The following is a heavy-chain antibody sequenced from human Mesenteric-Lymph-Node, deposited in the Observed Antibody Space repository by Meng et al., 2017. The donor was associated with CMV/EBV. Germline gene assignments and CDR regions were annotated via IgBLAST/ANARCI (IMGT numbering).Heavy chain of an antibody. Sequence: QVTLHQWGVGLLKPSETLSVTCAVYGGSFSGYYWNWIRQSPEKGLEWIGEINHSGSTTYNPSFTSRIIISVDTSTNQISLNMSSVTAADTAVYYCARGSSYDILTGYFDYWGQGALVTVSS. CDR1: GGSFSGYY. D-gene: IGHD3-9*01. CDR2: INHSGST. J-gene: IGHJ4*02. V-gene: IGHV4-34*01. CDR3: ARGSSYDILTGYFDY.